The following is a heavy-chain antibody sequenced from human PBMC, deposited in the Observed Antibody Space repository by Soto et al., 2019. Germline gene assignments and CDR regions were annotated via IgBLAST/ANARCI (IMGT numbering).Heavy chain of an antibody. CDR3: AKDTASTIPYYFDY. CDR2: INWNSGNI. CDR1: GFTFDDYA. V-gene: IGHV3-9*01. D-gene: IGHD1-1*01. Sequence: PGGSLRLSCAASGFTFDDYAIHWVRQAPGKGLEWVSGINWNSGNIGYADSVKGRFTISRDNAKNSLYLQMNSLRAEDTALYYCAKDTASTIPYYFDYWGQGTLVTAPQ. J-gene: IGHJ4*02.